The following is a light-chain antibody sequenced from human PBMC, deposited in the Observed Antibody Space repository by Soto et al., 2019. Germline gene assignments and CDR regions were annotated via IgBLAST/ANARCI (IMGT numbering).Light chain of an antibody. CDR3: PTWDRTPSAYV. CDR1: SSNIGNNY. J-gene: IGLJ1*01. V-gene: IGLV1-51*01. Sequence: KSTISCSGNSSNIGNNYVSWYQQLPGTAPKLLFYDNNKRPSGIPDRFSGSKSGTSATLGISGLQTGEEPDYPCPTWDRTPSAYVFGTGTKVTVL. CDR2: DNN.